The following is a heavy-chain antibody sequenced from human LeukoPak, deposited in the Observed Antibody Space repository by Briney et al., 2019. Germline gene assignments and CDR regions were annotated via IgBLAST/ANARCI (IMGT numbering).Heavy chain of an antibody. CDR2: INPRGGST. Sequence: ASVKVSCKASGYTFTGYYIHWVRQAPGQGLEWMGWINPRGGSTKYAQKFQARVTMTRDTSISTAYMELRSLRSDDTAVYYCARVTVATIYFDPWGQGTLVTVSS. CDR1: GYTFTGYY. CDR3: ARVTVATIYFDP. D-gene: IGHD5-12*01. V-gene: IGHV1-2*02. J-gene: IGHJ5*02.